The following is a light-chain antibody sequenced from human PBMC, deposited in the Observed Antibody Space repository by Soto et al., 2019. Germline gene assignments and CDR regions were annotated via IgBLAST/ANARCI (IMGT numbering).Light chain of an antibody. V-gene: IGKV3-15*01. Sequence: EIVMTQSPATLSLSPGERAPLSCRASQSVGTNLAWYQQKPGQAPRLLIYDASTRATGLPARFSGRVSGAEFTLTISSLQSEDFAVYYCQHYNNWPLTFGAGTKVDIK. CDR2: DAS. CDR3: QHYNNWPLT. CDR1: QSVGTN. J-gene: IGKJ4*01.